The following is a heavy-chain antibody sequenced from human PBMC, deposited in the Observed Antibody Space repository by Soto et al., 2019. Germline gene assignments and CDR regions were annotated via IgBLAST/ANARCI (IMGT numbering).Heavy chain of an antibody. Sequence: EVQLLESGGGLVQSGGSLRLSCAASGFTFSSYAMSWVRQAPGKGLEWVSGISASGSNTYYADSVEGRFTISRDNSKNTLYLQMNNLRVEDKAVYYCADGGEWSFNFEYWGQGTLVTVFS. V-gene: IGHV3-23*01. CDR2: ISASGSNT. J-gene: IGHJ4*02. CDR3: ADGGEWSFNFEY. D-gene: IGHD3-3*01. CDR1: GFTFSSYA.